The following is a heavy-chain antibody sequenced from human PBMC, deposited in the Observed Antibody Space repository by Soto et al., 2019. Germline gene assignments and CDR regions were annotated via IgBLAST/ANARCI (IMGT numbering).Heavy chain of an antibody. CDR3: AREVVTETTLGSFDS. V-gene: IGHV1-69*01. Sequence: QVHLVQSGADGRKSGSSVRVSCTASGGGTLSNDAISWVRQAPGQGLEWVGRISPFFGTTDYSQSFQGRLTMTADAYTCTVYMELRSLKSDDTAVYYCAREVVTETTLGSFDSWGQGTLVTVSS. D-gene: IGHD2-21*02. CDR1: GGGTLSNDA. CDR2: ISPFFGTT. J-gene: IGHJ4*02.